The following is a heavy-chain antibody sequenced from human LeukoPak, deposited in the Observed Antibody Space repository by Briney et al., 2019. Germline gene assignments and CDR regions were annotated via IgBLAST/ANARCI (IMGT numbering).Heavy chain of an antibody. V-gene: IGHV4-4*07. CDR2: IYFSGST. D-gene: IGHD6-19*01. Sequence: SETLSLTCTVSGGSISSYYWSWIRQPAGRGLEWIGRIYFSGSTNYNPSLKSRVTMSVDTSKNQFSLKLSSVTAADPAVYYCARSGYSSGPDYWGQGTLVTVSS. CDR3: ARSGYSSGPDY. J-gene: IGHJ4*02. CDR1: GGSISSYY.